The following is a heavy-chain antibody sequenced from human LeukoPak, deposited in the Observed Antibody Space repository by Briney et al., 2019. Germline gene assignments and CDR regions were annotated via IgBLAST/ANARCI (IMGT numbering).Heavy chain of an antibody. CDR3: AKGRKDFDTNLGPFDS. D-gene: IGHD3-9*01. J-gene: IGHJ4*02. Sequence: SETLSLTCTVSGGSISSGDYYWSWIRQSPGKGLEWLGYVHDSAGTIYNPSLKSRVTISVGTSKTQFSLKVTSVTTADTAVYYCAKGRKDFDTNLGPFDSWGQGILVTVSS. CDR2: VHDSAGT. CDR1: GGSISSGDYY. V-gene: IGHV4-61*08.